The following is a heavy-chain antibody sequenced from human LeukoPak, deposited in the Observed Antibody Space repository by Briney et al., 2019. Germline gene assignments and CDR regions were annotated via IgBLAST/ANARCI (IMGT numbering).Heavy chain of an antibody. V-gene: IGHV3-21*01. J-gene: IGHJ6*02. D-gene: IGHD1-26*01. CDR2: ISSSSSYI. CDR1: GFTFSSYS. Sequence: GGSLRLSCAASGFTFSSYSMNWVRQAPGKGLEWVSSISSSSSYIYYADSVKGRFTISRDNAKNSLYLQMNSLRAEDTAVYYCARYSGSYYSLNYYYGMDVWGQGTTVTVPS. CDR3: ARYSGSYYSLNYYYGMDV.